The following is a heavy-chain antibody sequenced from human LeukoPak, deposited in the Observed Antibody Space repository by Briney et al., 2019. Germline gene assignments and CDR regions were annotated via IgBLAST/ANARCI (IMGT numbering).Heavy chain of an antibody. V-gene: IGHV3-7*01. CDR2: IKKDGSET. Sequence: GGSLRLSCAASEFSVGSNYMTWVRQAPGKGLEWVANIKKDGSETYYVDSVKGRFTISRDNAKNSLYLQMNSLRAEDTAVYYCARVRNYYDSSGYSPYYYYMDVWGKGTTVTVSS. J-gene: IGHJ6*03. CDR1: EFSVGSNY. D-gene: IGHD3-22*01. CDR3: ARVRNYYDSSGYSPYYYYMDV.